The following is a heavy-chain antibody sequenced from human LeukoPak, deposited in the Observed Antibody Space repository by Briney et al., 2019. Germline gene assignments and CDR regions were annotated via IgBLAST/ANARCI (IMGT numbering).Heavy chain of an antibody. CDR3: ARDPLNVAAGDTPLKGYLQH. D-gene: IGHD6-13*01. J-gene: IGHJ1*01. V-gene: IGHV3-30*03. CDR2: ISYDGSNK. CDR1: GFTFSSYG. Sequence: PGGSLRLSCAASGFTFSSYGMHWVRQAPGKGLEWVAVISYDGSNKYYADSVKGRFTISRDNSQNTLYLQLNSLRHEDTAVYYCARDPLNVAAGDTPLKGYLQHWGQGTLVTVSS.